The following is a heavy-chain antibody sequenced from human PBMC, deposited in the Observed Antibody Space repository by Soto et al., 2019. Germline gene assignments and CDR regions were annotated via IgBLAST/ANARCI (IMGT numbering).Heavy chain of an antibody. J-gene: IGHJ5*02. V-gene: IGHV1-69*04. D-gene: IGHD2-2*03. Sequence: SVKVSCKASVGTFSSYTISWVRQAPGPGLEWMGRIIPILGIANYAQKFQGRVTITADKSTSTAYMELSSLRSEDTAVYYCARDVGIVVVPAARPGENWFDPWGQGTLVTVSS. CDR3: ARDVGIVVVPAARPGENWFDP. CDR1: VGTFSSYT. CDR2: IIPILGIA.